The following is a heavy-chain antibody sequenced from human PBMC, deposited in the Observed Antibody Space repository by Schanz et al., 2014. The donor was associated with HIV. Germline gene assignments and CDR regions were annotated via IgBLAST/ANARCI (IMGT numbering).Heavy chain of an antibody. CDR1: GFTFSSYW. CDR3: ASQYSSSSQLED. CDR2: VKPDGSEK. V-gene: IGHV3-7*01. Sequence: VLLVESGGGLVQPGGSLRLSCAASGFTFSSYWMSWVRQAPGKGLEWVANVKPDGSEKYYVDSVKGRFTISRDIAKNSVYLQMISVRAEDTAVYYCASQYSSSSQLEDWGQGTLVTVSS. D-gene: IGHD6-6*01. J-gene: IGHJ4*02.